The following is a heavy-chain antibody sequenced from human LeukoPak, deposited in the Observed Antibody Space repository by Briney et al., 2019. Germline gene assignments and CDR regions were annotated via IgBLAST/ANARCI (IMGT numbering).Heavy chain of an antibody. CDR2: ISYGGSNK. V-gene: IGHV3-30*18. CDR1: GFTFSSYG. J-gene: IGHJ6*02. Sequence: GGSLRLSCAASGFTFSSYGMHWVRQAPGKGLEWVAVISYGGSNKYYADSVKGRFTISRDNSKNTLYLQMNSLRAEDTAVYSCAKEVVLVHYYGMDVWGQGTTVTVSS. CDR3: AKEVVLVHYYGMDV. D-gene: IGHD3-22*01.